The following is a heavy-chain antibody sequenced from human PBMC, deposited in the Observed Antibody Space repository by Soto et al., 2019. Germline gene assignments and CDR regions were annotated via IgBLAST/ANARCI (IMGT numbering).Heavy chain of an antibody. CDR3: AHLFYSNYPYYYYYYGMDV. CDR2: IYWNDDK. V-gene: IGHV2-5*01. D-gene: IGHD4-4*01. CDR1: GFSLSTSGVG. Sequence: QITLKESGPTLVKPTQTLTLTCTFSGFSLSTSGVGVGWIRQPPGKALEWLALIYWNDDKRYSPSLKSRLTITKDTSNNQVVLTMTNMDPVDTATYYCAHLFYSNYPYYYYYYGMDVWGQGTTVTVSS. J-gene: IGHJ6*02.